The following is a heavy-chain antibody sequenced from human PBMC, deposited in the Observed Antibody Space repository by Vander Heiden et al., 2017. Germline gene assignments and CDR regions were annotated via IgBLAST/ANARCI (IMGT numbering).Heavy chain of an antibody. J-gene: IGHJ3*02. CDR2: IIPIFGTA. CDR1: GGTFSSYA. CDR3: ARLHLSGGSCYSALCAFDI. V-gene: IGHV1-69*01. D-gene: IGHD2-15*01. Sequence: QVQLVQSGAEVKKPGSSVTVSCKASGGTFSSYAISWVRQAPGQGLEWMGGIIPIFGTANYAQKFQGRVTITADESASTAYMELSSLRSEDTAVYYCARLHLSGGSCYSALCAFDIWGQGTMVTVSS.